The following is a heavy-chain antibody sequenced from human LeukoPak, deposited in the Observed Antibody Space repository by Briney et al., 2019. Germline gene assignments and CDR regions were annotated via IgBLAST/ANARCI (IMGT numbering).Heavy chain of an antibody. V-gene: IGHV4-59*01. CDR1: GGSISSYY. J-gene: IGHJ6*03. Sequence: PSETLSLTCIVSGGSISSYYWSWIRQPPGKGLEWIGYIHYSGSTNYNPSLKSRVTISVDTSKNQFSLKLTSVTAADTAVYYCARTTEGGYTYGYFYYYYMDVWGKGTTVTISS. CDR2: IHYSGST. CDR3: ARTTEGGYTYGYFYYYYMDV. D-gene: IGHD5-18*01.